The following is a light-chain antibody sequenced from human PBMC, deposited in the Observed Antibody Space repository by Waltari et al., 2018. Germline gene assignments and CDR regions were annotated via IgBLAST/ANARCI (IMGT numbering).Light chain of an antibody. Sequence: DIQMTQSPSTLSASVGDRVTITCRASQSISIWLAWYQQKPGKAPNLLIYKASALESGVPSRFSGSGSATDFTLTISGLQPDDFATYFCQQYNTFPWTFGQGTKVEIK. CDR3: QQYNTFPWT. V-gene: IGKV1-5*03. CDR1: QSISIW. J-gene: IGKJ1*01. CDR2: KAS.